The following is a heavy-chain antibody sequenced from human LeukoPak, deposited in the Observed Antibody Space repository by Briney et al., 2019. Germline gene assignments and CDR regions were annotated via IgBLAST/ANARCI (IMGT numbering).Heavy chain of an antibody. V-gene: IGHV3-23*01. CDR2: ITAGGTNT. D-gene: IGHD6-25*01. J-gene: IGHJ4*02. CDR3: AKDSVAAAGFYLDY. Sequence: PGGSLRLSCAASGFTFSDYAMTWVRQAPGKRLEWVSSITAGGTNTYRSASATGRFTISRDNSENTLYLQMNNLRAEDTAIYYCAKDSVAAAGFYLDYCGQGTLVTVSS. CDR1: GFTFSDYA.